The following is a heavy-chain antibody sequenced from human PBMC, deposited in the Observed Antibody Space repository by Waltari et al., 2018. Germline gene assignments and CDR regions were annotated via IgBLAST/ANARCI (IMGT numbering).Heavy chain of an antibody. Sequence: QLQLQESGPGLVKPSETLSLTCSVSGASISSSNYSWGWIRQPPGKGLEWIGSMFNGGSTYYNPSLKSLVTISVDTSKNQFSLRLNSVTAADTAIYYCARHGYSGGWFDPWGQGTLVTVSS. CDR1: GASISSSNYS. J-gene: IGHJ5*02. V-gene: IGHV4-39*01. CDR3: ARHGYSGGWFDP. CDR2: MFNGGST. D-gene: IGHD4-17*01.